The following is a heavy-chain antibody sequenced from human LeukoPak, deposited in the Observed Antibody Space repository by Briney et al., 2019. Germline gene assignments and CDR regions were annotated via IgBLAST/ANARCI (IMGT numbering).Heavy chain of an antibody. D-gene: IGHD6-13*01. CDR3: ARRGSSWSYFDF. V-gene: IGHV4-59*08. CDR2: IHHSGST. Sequence: SETLSLTCTVSGGSISSDSWSWIRQPPGRGLEWIAYIHHSGSTNYNPSLKSRVTISVDTSKSQFSLQLSSVTAADTAVYYCARRGSSWSYFDFWGQGTLVTVSS. J-gene: IGHJ4*02. CDR1: GGSISSDS.